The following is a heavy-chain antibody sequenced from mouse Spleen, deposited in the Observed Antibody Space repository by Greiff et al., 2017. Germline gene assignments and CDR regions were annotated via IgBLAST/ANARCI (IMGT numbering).Heavy chain of an antibody. CDR3: ARHEATVAPWYFDV. Sequence: EVKVEESGGGLVQPGGSLKLSCAASGFTFSDYYMYWVRQTPEKRLEWVAYISNGGGSTYYPDTVKGRFTISRDNAKNTLYLQMSRLKSEDTAMYYCARHEATVAPWYFDVWGTGTTVTVSS. J-gene: IGHJ1*03. CDR1: GFTFSDYY. V-gene: IGHV5-12*01. D-gene: IGHD1-1*01. CDR2: ISNGGGST.